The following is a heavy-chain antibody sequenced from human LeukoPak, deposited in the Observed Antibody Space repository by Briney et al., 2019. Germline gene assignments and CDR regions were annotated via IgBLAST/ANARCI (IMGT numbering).Heavy chain of an antibody. V-gene: IGHV3-23*01. CDR2: ISGSGGST. Sequence: GGSLRLSCAASGFTFSSYAMSWVRQAPGKGLEWVSAISGSGGSTYYADSVKGRFTISRDNSKSTLYLQMNSLRAEDTAVYYCAKHLGQHEQQLIPFYNWFDPWGQGTLVTVSS. D-gene: IGHD6-13*01. CDR1: GFTFSSYA. CDR3: AKHLGQHEQQLIPFYNWFDP. J-gene: IGHJ5*02.